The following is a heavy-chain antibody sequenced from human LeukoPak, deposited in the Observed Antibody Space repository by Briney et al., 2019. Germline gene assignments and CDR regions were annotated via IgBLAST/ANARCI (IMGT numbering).Heavy chain of an antibody. CDR3: ARGYSSSWYDY. CDR2: INPNSGGT. D-gene: IGHD6-13*01. J-gene: IGHJ4*02. Sequence: GASGKVSCKASGYTFTGYYMHWVGQAPGPGLEWMGRINPNSGGTNYAQKFQGRVTMTRDTSISTAYMALSRLKSDDTAVYYCARGYSSSWYDYWGQGTLVTVSS. V-gene: IGHV1-2*06. CDR1: GYTFTGYY.